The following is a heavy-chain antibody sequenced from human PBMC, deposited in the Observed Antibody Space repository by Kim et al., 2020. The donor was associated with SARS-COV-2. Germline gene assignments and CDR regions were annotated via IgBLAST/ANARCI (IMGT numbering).Heavy chain of an antibody. V-gene: IGHV3-7*01. CDR2: IKQDGNQK. J-gene: IGHJ3*01. D-gene: IGHD6-19*01. Sequence: WGSLRLSCAASGFTFSSYLMTWVRQAPGKGLEWVANIKQDGNQKYYVDSVKGRFTISRDNAKNSLYLQMNSLRAEDTAVYYCARDGDLYSSGKDAFDLWGQGTMVTVSS. CDR1: GFTFSSYL. CDR3: ARDGDLYSSGKDAFDL.